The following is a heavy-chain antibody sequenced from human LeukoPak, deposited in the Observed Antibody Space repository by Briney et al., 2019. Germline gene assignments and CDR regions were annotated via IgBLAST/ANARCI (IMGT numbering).Heavy chain of an antibody. J-gene: IGHJ4*02. Sequence: ASVKVSCKASGYTFTSYDINWVRQATGQGLEWMGWMNPNSGNTGYAQKFQGRVTMTRNTSISTAYMELSSLRSEDTAVYYCARGSRYCSSTSCLYYFDYWGQGTLVTVSS. D-gene: IGHD2-2*01. CDR2: MNPNSGNT. V-gene: IGHV1-8*01. CDR1: GYTFTSYD. CDR3: ARGSRYCSSTSCLYYFDY.